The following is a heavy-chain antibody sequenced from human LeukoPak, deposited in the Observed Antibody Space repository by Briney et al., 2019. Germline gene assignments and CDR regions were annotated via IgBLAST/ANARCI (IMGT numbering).Heavy chain of an antibody. CDR3: AKGGPIGGSHTLEYFQH. J-gene: IGHJ1*01. Sequence: PGGSLRLSCAASGFTFSSYAMSWVRQAPGKGLEWVSGISGSGGSTYYADSVKGRFTISRDNSKNTLYLQMNSLRAEDTAAYYCAKGGPIGGSHTLEYFQHWGQGTLVTVSS. V-gene: IGHV3-23*01. D-gene: IGHD1-26*01. CDR1: GFTFSSYA. CDR2: ISGSGGST.